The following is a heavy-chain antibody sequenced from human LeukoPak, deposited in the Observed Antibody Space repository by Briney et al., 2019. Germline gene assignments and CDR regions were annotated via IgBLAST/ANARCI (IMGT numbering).Heavy chain of an antibody. CDR2: IKQDGSEK. CDR3: ARDLYYFDSSGYYASDL. V-gene: IGHV3-7*01. CDR1: GFTFSDYW. D-gene: IGHD3-22*01. Sequence: GGSLRLSCAASGFTFSDYWMSWVRQAPGKGLEWVANIKQDGSEKHYVGSLRGRFTISRDNAENSLDLQMNSLRAEDTAVYFCARDLYYFDSSGYYASDLWGQGTLVTVSS. J-gene: IGHJ5*02.